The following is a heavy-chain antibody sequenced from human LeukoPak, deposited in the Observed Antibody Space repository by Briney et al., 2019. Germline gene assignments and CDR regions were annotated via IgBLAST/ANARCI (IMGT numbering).Heavy chain of an antibody. J-gene: IGHJ4*02. CDR1: GFTFSSYP. V-gene: IGHV3-23*01. D-gene: IGHD4-17*01. CDR2: ISGSGCNT. CDR3: AKEGPCGDYTLYYFDY. Sequence: GGSLRLSCAASGFTFSSYPMSWARQAPGTGLEWVSPISGSGCNTYYAHSVKGRFTISRDNSKNTLYLQMNSLRAEHTAVYYCAKEGPCGDYTLYYFDYWGQGTLVTVSS.